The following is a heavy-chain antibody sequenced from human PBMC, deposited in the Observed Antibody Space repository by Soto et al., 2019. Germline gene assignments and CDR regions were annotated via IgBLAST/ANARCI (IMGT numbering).Heavy chain of an antibody. D-gene: IGHD2-15*01. CDR1: GFSFSDYS. CDR3: AKRATTVPTPGNYFDC. V-gene: IGHV3-23*01. Sequence: EVQLLESGGALVQPGGSLRLSCAVSGFSFSDYSMTWVRQAPGRGLEWVSTLTPAGTTFYADSVKGRFTISRDNYRNTLSLQMYNLRAEDTARYYCAKRATTVPTPGNYFDCWGQGTLVTVSS. CDR2: LTPAGTT. J-gene: IGHJ4*02.